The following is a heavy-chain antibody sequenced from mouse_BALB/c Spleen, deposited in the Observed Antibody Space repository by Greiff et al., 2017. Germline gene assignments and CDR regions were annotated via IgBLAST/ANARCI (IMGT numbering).Heavy chain of an antibody. CDR3: ARVYYGNYVGY. V-gene: IGHV5-6-5*01. CDR2: ISSGGST. D-gene: IGHD2-1*01. CDR1: GFTFSSYA. J-gene: IGHJ2*01. Sequence: EVMLVESGGGLVKPGGSLKLSCAASGFTFSSYAMSWVRQTPEKRLEWVASISSGGSTYYPDSVKGRFTISRDNARNILYLQMSSLRSEDTAMYYCARVYYGNYVGYWGQGTTLTVSS.